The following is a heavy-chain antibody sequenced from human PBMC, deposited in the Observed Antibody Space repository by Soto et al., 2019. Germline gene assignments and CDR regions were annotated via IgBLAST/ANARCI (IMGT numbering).Heavy chain of an antibody. CDR1: GYTFTSYF. Sequence: ASVKVSCKASGYTFTSYFITWVRQAPGQGLEWMGWISAYNGNTNYAQKLQGRVTMTTDTSTSTAYMELRSLRSDDTAVYYCARGTYYYDSSGLPPFDIWGQGTMVTVSS. J-gene: IGHJ3*02. D-gene: IGHD3-22*01. CDR3: ARGTYYYDSSGLPPFDI. CDR2: ISAYNGNT. V-gene: IGHV1-18*01.